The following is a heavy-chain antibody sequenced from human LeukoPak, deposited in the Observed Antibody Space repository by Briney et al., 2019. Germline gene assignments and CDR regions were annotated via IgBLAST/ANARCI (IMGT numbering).Heavy chain of an antibody. CDR1: GASISSYY. CDR2: FYTSGST. D-gene: IGHD3-22*01. J-gene: IGHJ2*01. V-gene: IGHV4-4*07. Sequence: SETLSLTCTVSGASISSYYWNWIRQPAGKGLEWIGRFYTSGSTNYNSSLRGRVTMSVDTSKNQFSLKLSSVTAADTAVYYCATSYYYDSSGYYLYFDLWGRGTLVTVSS. CDR3: ATSYYYDSSGYYLYFDL.